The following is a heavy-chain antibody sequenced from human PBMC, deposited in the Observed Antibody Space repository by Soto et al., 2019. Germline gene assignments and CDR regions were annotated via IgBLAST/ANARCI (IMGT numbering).Heavy chain of an antibody. CDR2: ISYDGSD. J-gene: IGHJ4*02. CDR3: ARRWNYSLDF. CDR1: GFPFREFA. Sequence: QMQLVESGGGVVQPGRSLRLSCLASGFPFREFAMHWVRQAPGKGLEWVALISYDGSDYADSVKGRFTISRDDSRDTLFLHMDNLRPDDTGVYYCARRWNYSLDFWGQGTLVAVSS. V-gene: IGHV3-33*05. D-gene: IGHD3-10*01.